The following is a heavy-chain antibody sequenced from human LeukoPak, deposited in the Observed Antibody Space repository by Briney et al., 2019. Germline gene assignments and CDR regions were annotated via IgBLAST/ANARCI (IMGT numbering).Heavy chain of an antibody. Sequence: PSETLSLTCTVSGGSIRSSYYYWGWIRQPPGKGLEWIGSTYGSGSTNYNPSLKSRVTISVDKSKNQFSLKLSSVTAADTAVYYCASHYYDSSGYTILFDYWGQGTLVTVSS. CDR2: TYGSGST. J-gene: IGHJ4*02. D-gene: IGHD3-22*01. V-gene: IGHV4-39*07. CDR1: GGSIRSSYYY. CDR3: ASHYYDSSGYTILFDY.